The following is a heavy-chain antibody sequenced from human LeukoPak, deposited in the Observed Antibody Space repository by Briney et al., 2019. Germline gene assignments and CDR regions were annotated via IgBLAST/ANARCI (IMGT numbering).Heavy chain of an antibody. D-gene: IGHD3-22*01. CDR1: GFNFRNYW. Sequence: GGSLRLFCEGSGFNFRNYWMRWVRQSPGEGRQWLANIRTSGSEKYYVDSVKGRFTISRDNAKNSLYLQMNSLRAEDTAVYYCATYSSLNRREFQFWGQGTLLTVSS. CDR2: IRTSGSEK. V-gene: IGHV3-7*01. J-gene: IGHJ1*01. CDR3: ATYSSLNRREFQF.